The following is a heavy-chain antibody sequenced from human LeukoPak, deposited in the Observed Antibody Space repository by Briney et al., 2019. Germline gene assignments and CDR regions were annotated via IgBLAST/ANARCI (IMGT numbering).Heavy chain of an antibody. D-gene: IGHD2-15*01. CDR2: ISYDGSNK. J-gene: IGHJ4*02. Sequence: EGSLRLSCAASGFTFSTYGMHWVRQAPGKGLEWVAVISYDGSNKFYPDSVKGRFTISRDNSKNTLYLQMNSLRAEDTAVYFCAKSAKYCSGGSCSVFAYWGQGTLVTVSS. V-gene: IGHV3-30*18. CDR1: GFTFSTYG. CDR3: AKSAKYCSGGSCSVFAY.